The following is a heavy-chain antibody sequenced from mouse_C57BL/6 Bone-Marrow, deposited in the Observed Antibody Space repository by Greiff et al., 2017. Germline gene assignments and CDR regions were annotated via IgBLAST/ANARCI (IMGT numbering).Heavy chain of an antibody. Sequence: EVHLVESGGGLVQPKGSLKLSCAASGFSFNTYAMNWVRPAPGKGLEWVARIRSKSNNYATYYADSVKDRFTISRDESESMLYLQMNNLKTEDTAMYYCVRGWFAYWGQGTLVTVSA. CDR3: VRGWFAY. CDR2: IRSKSNNYAT. CDR1: GFSFNTYA. J-gene: IGHJ3*01. V-gene: IGHV10-1*01.